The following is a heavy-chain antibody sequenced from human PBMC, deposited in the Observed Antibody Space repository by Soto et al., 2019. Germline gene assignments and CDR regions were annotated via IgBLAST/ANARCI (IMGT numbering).Heavy chain of an antibody. CDR1: GGSFRRYA. V-gene: IGHV1-69*01. CDR2: IIPILGSP. D-gene: IGHD1-26*01. CDR3: ASRERVDACDI. Sequence: QVLLVQSGAEVKKPGSSVKVSCKVSGGSFRRYAISWVRQAPGQGLEWMGGIIPILGSPNYAQKFQDRVTIIADESTSTTYMELSSLRSEDAAVYYCASRERVDACDIWGQGTMVTVSS. J-gene: IGHJ3*02.